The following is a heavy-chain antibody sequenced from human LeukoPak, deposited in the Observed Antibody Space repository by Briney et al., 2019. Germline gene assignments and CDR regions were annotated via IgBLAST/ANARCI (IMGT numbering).Heavy chain of an antibody. CDR2: IWYDGSNK. CDR1: GFTFSSYG. Sequence: GRSLRLSCAASGFTFSSYGMHWVRQAPGKGLEWVAVIWYDGSNKYYADSVKGRFTISRDNSKNTLYLQMNSLRAEDTAVYYCARDEEAAAGHEFDYWGQGTLGTVSS. D-gene: IGHD6-13*01. CDR3: ARDEEAAAGHEFDY. J-gene: IGHJ4*02. V-gene: IGHV3-33*01.